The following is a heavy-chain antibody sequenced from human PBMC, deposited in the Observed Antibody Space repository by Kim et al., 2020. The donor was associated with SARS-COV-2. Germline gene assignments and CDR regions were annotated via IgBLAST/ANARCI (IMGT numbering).Heavy chain of an antibody. CDR1: GFTLSSYW. CDR2: INSDGSST. J-gene: IGHJ6*01. Sequence: GGSLRLSCAASGFTLSSYWMHWVRQAPGKGLVWVSRINSDGSSTKFADSVKGRFTISRDNAKNTLYMQMNSLRAEDTAVYYCARSRYYNGLDVWGQGTTVTVSS. V-gene: IGHV3-74*03. CDR3: ARSRYYNGLDV. D-gene: IGHD3-10*01.